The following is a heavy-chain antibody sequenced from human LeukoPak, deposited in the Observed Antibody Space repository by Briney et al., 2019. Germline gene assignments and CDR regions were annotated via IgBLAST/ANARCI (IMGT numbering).Heavy chain of an antibody. CDR2: IYYSGST. V-gene: IGHV4-34*01. D-gene: IGHD5-12*01. CDR1: GGSFSGYY. Sequence: SETLSLTCAVYGGSFSGYYWSWIRQPPGKGLEWIGSIYYSGSTYYNPSLKSRVTISVDTSKNQFSLKLSSVTAADTAVYYCARVVYSGYDFRGAMDVWGKGTTVTVSS. J-gene: IGHJ6*03. CDR3: ARVVYSGYDFRGAMDV.